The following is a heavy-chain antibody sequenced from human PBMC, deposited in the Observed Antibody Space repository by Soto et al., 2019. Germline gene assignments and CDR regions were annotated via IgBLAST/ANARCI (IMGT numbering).Heavy chain of an antibody. D-gene: IGHD4-17*01. CDR1: GYTFTSYG. Sequence: QVQLVQSGAEVKKPGASVKVSFKASGYTFTSYGVSCVRQSPGQTLEWIGWISAYNGHTNYAQQLQGRVTMTTETSTSTAYMELRSLRSGDTAVYYCASDASTVPTLYYYYYYGMDVWGQGTTVTVSS. V-gene: IGHV1-18*01. CDR2: ISAYNGHT. CDR3: ASDASTVPTLYYYYYYGMDV. J-gene: IGHJ6*02.